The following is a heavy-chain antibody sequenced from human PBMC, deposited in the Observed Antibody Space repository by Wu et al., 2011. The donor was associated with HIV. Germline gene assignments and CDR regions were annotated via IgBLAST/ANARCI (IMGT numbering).Heavy chain of an antibody. CDR1: GYTFTGSY. CDR2: INPNSGGT. D-gene: IGHD2-15*01. V-gene: IGHV1-2*02. Sequence: PGASVKVSCKASGYTFTGSYMHWVRQAPGQGLEWMGWINPNSGGTNYAQKFQGRVTMTRDTSISTAFMELGSLRSDDTAVYYCARGVVVAATRSFDLWGRGTLVTVSS. J-gene: IGHJ2*01. CDR3: ARGVVVAATRSFDL.